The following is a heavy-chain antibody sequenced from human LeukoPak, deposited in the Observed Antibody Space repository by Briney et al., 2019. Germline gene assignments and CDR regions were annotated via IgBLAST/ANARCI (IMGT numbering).Heavy chain of an antibody. CDR1: GFTVSSNY. J-gene: IGHJ6*03. CDR2: IYSGGST. CDR3: ARDSSGYYSYYYYYMDV. D-gene: IGHD3-22*01. Sequence: PGGSLRLSCAASGFTVSSNYMSWVRQAPGKGLEWVSVIYSGGSTYYADSVKGRFTISRDNSKNTLYLQMNSLRAEDTAVYYCARDSSGYYSYYYYYMDVWGKGTTVTVSS. V-gene: IGHV3-66*02.